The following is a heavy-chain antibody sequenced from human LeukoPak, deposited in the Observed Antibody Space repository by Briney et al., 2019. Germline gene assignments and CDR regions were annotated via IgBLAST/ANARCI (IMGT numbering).Heavy chain of an antibody. CDR1: GFSLSTSRVG. Sequence: SGPTLVKPTQTLTLTCSFSGFSLSTSRVGVGWIRRPPGKALEWLALIYWDDDRRYSPSLKSRLTISKDTSKNQVVLTMTHMDPVDTATYYCAGRTYATLKIDYWGQGTLVTVSS. V-gene: IGHV2-5*02. D-gene: IGHD2-8*01. CDR3: AGRTYATLKIDY. CDR2: IYWDDDR. J-gene: IGHJ4*02.